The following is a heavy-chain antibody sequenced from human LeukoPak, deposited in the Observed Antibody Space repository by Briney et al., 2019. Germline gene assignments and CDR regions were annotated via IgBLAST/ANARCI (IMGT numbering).Heavy chain of an antibody. CDR1: GFTLSNYE. Sequence: PGGSLRLSCAPSGFTLSNYEMNWVRLTPGKGLEWISYITKGGATVLYAESVKGRFTISRDNANSSLYLQMNSLRAEDTAVYFFARLSVSITRRFDLWGQGTLVTVSS. CDR3: ARLSVSITRRFDL. J-gene: IGHJ5*02. D-gene: IGHD3-3*01. V-gene: IGHV3-48*03. CDR2: ITKGGATV.